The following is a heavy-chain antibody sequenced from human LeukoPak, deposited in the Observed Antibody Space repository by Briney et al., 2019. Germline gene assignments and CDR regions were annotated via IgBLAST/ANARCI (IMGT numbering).Heavy chain of an antibody. V-gene: IGHV1-18*01. Sequence: ASVKVSCKASGYTFTSYGISWVRQAPGQGLEWMGWISAYNGNTNYAQKLQGRVTMTTDTSTSTAYMELRSLRSDDTAVYYCARKTSWYGYDAFDIWGQGTMVTVSS. CDR2: ISAYNGNT. CDR3: ARKTSWYGYDAFDI. J-gene: IGHJ3*02. D-gene: IGHD6-13*01. CDR1: GYTFTSYG.